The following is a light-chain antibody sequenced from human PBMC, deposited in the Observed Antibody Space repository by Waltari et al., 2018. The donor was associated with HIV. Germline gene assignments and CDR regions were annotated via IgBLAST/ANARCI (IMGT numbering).Light chain of an antibody. CDR1: SSDVGGYTY. V-gene: IGLV2-14*01. Sequence: QSALTQPASVSGSPGQSITISCPGTSSDVGGYTYVPWYQQHPGKAPKLMIYEVSNRPSGVSNRFSGSKSGNTASLTISGLQAEDEADYYCSSYTSSSTLVVFGGGTKLTVL. CDR3: SSYTSSSTLVV. CDR2: EVS. J-gene: IGLJ2*01.